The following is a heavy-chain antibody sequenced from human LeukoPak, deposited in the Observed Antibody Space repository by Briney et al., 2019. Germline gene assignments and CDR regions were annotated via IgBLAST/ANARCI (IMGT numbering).Heavy chain of an antibody. CDR3: ASGSGTYSPDY. Sequence: ASVKVSCKASGYTFTGQYLHWVRQAPGQGLEWMGWITPNSGGTNYAQKFQGRATMTRDTSISTAYMELSGLRSDDTAVYYCASGSGTYSPDYWGQVTLVIVSS. D-gene: IGHD3-10*01. CDR1: GYTFTGQY. J-gene: IGHJ4*02. V-gene: IGHV1-2*02. CDR2: ITPNSGGT.